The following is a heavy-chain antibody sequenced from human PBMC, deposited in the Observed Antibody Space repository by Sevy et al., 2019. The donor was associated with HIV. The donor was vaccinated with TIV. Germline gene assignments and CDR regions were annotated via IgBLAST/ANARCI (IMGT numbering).Heavy chain of an antibody. CDR1: GFNFSSYG. CDR3: AKESGSYYDFWSGHDAFDI. Sequence: GGSLRLSCAASGFNFSSYGMHWVRQAPGKGLEWVAVISYDGSSKYYAESVNGRFTISRDNSKNTLYLQISSLRAEDTAVYYCAKESGSYYDFWSGHDAFDIWGQWTMVTVSS. CDR2: ISYDGSSK. D-gene: IGHD3-3*01. V-gene: IGHV3-30*18. J-gene: IGHJ3*02.